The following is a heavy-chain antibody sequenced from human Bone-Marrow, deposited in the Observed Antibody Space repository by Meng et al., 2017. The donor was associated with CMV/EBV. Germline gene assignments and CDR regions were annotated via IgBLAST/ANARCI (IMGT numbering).Heavy chain of an antibody. CDR1: GYTFTSYD. V-gene: IGHV1-8*03. J-gene: IGHJ4*02. D-gene: IGHD3-10*01. CDR2: MNPNSGNT. Sequence: ASVKVSCKASGYTFTSYDINWVRQATGQGLEWMGWMNPNSGNTGYAQKFQGRVTITRNTSISTAYMELSSLRSEDTAVYYCARRYYGSGSTLGYWGQGTLVTVSS. CDR3: ARRYYGSGSTLGY.